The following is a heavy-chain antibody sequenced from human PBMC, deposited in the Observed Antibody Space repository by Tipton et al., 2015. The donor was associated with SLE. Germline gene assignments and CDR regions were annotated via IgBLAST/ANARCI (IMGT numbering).Heavy chain of an antibody. J-gene: IGHJ4*02. CDR1: GGSFSGYY. Sequence: TLSLTCAVYGGSFSGYYWSWIRQPPGKGLEWIGEINHSGSTNYNPSLKSRVTISVDTSKNQFSLKLSSVTAADTAVYYCARASGSSLYYFDYWGQGTLVTVSS. D-gene: IGHD6-13*01. CDR2: INHSGST. CDR3: ARASGSSLYYFDY. V-gene: IGHV4-34*01.